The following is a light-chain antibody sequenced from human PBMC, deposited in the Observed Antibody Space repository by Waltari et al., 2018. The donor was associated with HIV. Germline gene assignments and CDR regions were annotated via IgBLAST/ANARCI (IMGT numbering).Light chain of an antibody. CDR3: TSYEGKNNLV. CDR2: EVN. Sequence: QSALTQPPSAPGSPGQSVTISCTGTSTAVPTYNYVSWYQQHPGEPPKILIYEVNKRPSGVPDRFSGSKSGNTASLTVSGLQADDEADYYCTSYEGKNNLVFGGGTKLTVL. J-gene: IGLJ2*01. CDR1: STAVPTYNY. V-gene: IGLV2-8*01.